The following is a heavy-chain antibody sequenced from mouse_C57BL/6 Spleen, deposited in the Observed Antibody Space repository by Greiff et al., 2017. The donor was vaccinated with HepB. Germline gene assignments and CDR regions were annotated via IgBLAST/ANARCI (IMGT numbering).Heavy chain of an antibody. J-gene: IGHJ1*03. CDR1: GYTFTSYW. V-gene: IGHV1-64*01. CDR2: IHPNSGST. CDR3: AGGGGDYYGSDWYFDV. D-gene: IGHD1-1*01. Sequence: QVQLQQPGAELVKPGASVKLSCKASGYTFTSYWMHWVKQRPGQGLEWIGMIHPNSGSTNYNEKFKSKATLTVDKSSSTAYMQLSSLASEDSAVYYWAGGGGDYYGSDWYFDVWGTGTTVTVSS.